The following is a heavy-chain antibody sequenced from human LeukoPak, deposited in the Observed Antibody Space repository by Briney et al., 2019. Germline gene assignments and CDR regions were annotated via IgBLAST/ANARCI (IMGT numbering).Heavy chain of an antibody. J-gene: IGHJ3*02. Sequence: GGSLRLSCAASGFTFSSYAMHWVRQAPGKGLEYVSAISSNGGSTYYANSVKGRFTISRDNSKNTLYLQMGSLRAEDMAVYYCARQQGTNDAFDIWGQGTMATVSS. V-gene: IGHV3-64*01. D-gene: IGHD6-13*01. CDR3: ARQQGTNDAFDI. CDR1: GFTFSSYA. CDR2: ISSNGGST.